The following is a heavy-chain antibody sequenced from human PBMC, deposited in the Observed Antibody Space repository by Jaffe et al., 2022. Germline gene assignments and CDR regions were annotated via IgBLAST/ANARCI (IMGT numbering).Heavy chain of an antibody. CDR1: GFTFDDYA. J-gene: IGHJ4*02. Sequence: EVQLVESGGGLVQPGRSLRLSCAASGFTFDDYAMHWVRQAPGKGLEWVSGISWNSGSIGYADSVKGRFTISRDNAKNSLYLQMNSLRAEDTALYYCAKDLSPTRHVVDYWGQGTLVTVSS. V-gene: IGHV3-9*01. CDR3: AKDLSPTRHVVDY. CDR2: ISWNSGSI.